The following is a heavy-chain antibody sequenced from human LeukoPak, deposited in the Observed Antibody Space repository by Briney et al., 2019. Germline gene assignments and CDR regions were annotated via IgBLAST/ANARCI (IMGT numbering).Heavy chain of an antibody. J-gene: IGHJ4*02. CDR3: AAAGRSMIVVVQFDY. Sequence: SVKVSCKASGGTFSSYAISWVRQAPGQGLEWMGGIIPIFGTANYAQKFQGRVTITADKSTSTAYMELSSLRSEDTAVYYCAAAGRSMIVVVQFDYWGQGTLVTVSS. CDR1: GGTFSSYA. V-gene: IGHV1-69*06. D-gene: IGHD3-22*01. CDR2: IIPIFGTA.